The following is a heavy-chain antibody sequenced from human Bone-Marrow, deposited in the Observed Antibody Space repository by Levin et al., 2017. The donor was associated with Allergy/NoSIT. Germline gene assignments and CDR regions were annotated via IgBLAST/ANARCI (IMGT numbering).Heavy chain of an antibody. J-gene: IGHJ3*02. CDR2: MYHGRNT. D-gene: IGHD4-17*01. Sequence: SETLSLTCTVSGGSISSGDHSWSWIRQPPGKGLEWIGYMYHGRNTYYNPSLSSRVTISVDRSKNQFSLNLSSVTAADTAVYYCARDLYGKYEVGAFDIWGQGTVVNVSS. V-gene: IGHV4-30-2*01. CDR3: ARDLYGKYEVGAFDI. CDR1: GGSISSGDHS.